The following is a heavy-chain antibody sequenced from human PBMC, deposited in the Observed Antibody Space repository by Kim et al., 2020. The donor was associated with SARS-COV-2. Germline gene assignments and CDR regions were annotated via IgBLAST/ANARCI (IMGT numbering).Heavy chain of an antibody. CDR3: SRRVVVAGFDP. Sequence: SETLSLTCTVSGGSISSSSYYWGWIRQPPGKGLEWIGSIYYSGSTYYNPSLKSRVTISVDTSKNQFSLKLSSVTAADTAVYYCSRRVVVAGFDPWGQGTL. CDR2: IYYSGST. J-gene: IGHJ5*02. V-gene: IGHV4-39*01. D-gene: IGHD3-22*01. CDR1: GGSISSSSYY.